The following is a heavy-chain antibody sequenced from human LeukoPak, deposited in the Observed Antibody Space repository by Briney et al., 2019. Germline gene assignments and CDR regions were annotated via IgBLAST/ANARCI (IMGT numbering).Heavy chain of an antibody. CDR2: MNPNSGNT. D-gene: IGHD3-22*01. V-gene: IGHV1-8*01. Sequence: ASVKVSCKASGYTFTSYDINWVRQATGQGLEWMGWMNPNSGNTGYAQKFQGRVTMTRNTSISTAYMELSSLRSEDTAVYYCAREDSSGYTNWFDPWGQGTLVTVSS. CDR1: GYTFTSYD. CDR3: AREDSSGYTNWFDP. J-gene: IGHJ5*02.